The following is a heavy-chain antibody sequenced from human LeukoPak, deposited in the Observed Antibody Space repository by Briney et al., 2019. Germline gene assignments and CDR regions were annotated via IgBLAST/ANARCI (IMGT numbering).Heavy chain of an antibody. CDR2: IYYSGST. V-gene: IGHV4-59*01. D-gene: IGHD3-22*01. CDR1: GGSISSYY. Sequence: PETLSLTCTVSGGSISSYYWSWIRQPPGKGLEWIGYIYYSGSTNYNPSLKSRVTISVDTSKNQFSLKLSSVTAADTAVYYCARGGYYDSSGTFDYWGQGTLVTVSS. J-gene: IGHJ4*02. CDR3: ARGGYYDSSGTFDY.